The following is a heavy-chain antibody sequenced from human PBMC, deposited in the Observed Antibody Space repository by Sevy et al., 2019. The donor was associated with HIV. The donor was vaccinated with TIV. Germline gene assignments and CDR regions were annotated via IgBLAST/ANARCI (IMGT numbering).Heavy chain of an antibody. CDR3: VREGLGGYSYSLDC. CDR1: GFSFSSYW. V-gene: IGHV3-7*01. J-gene: IGHJ4*02. CDR2: MKQDGTEK. Sequence: GGSLRLSCAASGFSFSSYWMSWVRQAPGKGLEWVATMKQDGTEKDYVDSVKGRFTISRDNTKSSLFLQMNSLSAEDTAVYYCVREGLGGYSYSLDCWGQGTLVTVSS. D-gene: IGHD5-18*01.